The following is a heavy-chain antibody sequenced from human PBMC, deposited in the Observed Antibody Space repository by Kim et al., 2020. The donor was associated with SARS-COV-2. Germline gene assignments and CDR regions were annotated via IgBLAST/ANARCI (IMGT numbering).Heavy chain of an antibody. CDR3: ATASPHPIVGATSWFDP. CDR2: FDPEDGET. V-gene: IGHV1-24*01. CDR1: GYTLTELS. D-gene: IGHD1-26*01. J-gene: IGHJ5*02. Sequence: ASVKVSCKVSGYTLTELSMHWVRQAPGKGLEWMGGFDPEDGETIYAQKFQGRVTITEDTSTDTAYMELSSLRSEDTAVYYCATASPHPIVGATSWFDPWGQGTLVTVSS.